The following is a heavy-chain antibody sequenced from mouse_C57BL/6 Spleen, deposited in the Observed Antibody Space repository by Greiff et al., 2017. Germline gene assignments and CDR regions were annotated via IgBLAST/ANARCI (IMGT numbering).Heavy chain of an antibody. Sequence: EVPLVESGGGLVQPTGSLKLSCAASGFSFNTYAMNWVRQAPGPGLEWVARIRSKSNNYATYYAGSVKDRFTISSDDSESMLYLQMNNLITADTAMDYCVRHRSRTTVVADGYFEVWGTGTTVTVSS. CDR1: GFSFNTYA. J-gene: IGHJ1*03. CDR3: VRHRSRTTVVADGYFEV. V-gene: IGHV10-1*01. CDR2: IRSKSNNYAT. D-gene: IGHD1-1*01.